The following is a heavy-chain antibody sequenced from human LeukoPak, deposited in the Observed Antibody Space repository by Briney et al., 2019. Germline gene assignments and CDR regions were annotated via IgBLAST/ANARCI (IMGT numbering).Heavy chain of an antibody. CDR2: IWYDGSNK. CDR1: GFTFSSYG. CDR3: ARGRMAGTYVFDY. V-gene: IGHV3-33*08. D-gene: IGHD6-19*01. J-gene: IGHJ4*02. Sequence: GGSLRLSCVASGFTFSSYGMHWVRQAPGKGLEWVAVIWYDGSNKYYADSVKGRFTISRDNSKNTLYLQMNSLRAEDTAVYYCARGRMAGTYVFDYWGQGTLVTVSS.